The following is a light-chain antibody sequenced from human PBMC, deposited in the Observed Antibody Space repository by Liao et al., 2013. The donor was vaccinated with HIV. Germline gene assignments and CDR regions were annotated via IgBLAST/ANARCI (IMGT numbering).Light chain of an antibody. CDR2: KDI. Sequence: SYELTQPPSVSVSPGQTARITCSGDALPKHYAYWYQQKPGQAPVLVIYKDIERPSGIPERFSGSNSGNTATLTISGTQAMDEADYYCQAWDSSTAPYVVFGGGTKLTVL. CDR1: ALPKHY. J-gene: IGLJ2*01. V-gene: IGLV3-1*01. CDR3: QAWDSSTAPYVV.